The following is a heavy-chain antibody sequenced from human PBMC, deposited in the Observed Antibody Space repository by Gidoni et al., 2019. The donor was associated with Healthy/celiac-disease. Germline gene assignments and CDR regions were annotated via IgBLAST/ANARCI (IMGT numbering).Heavy chain of an antibody. CDR1: GFTFSNAW. V-gene: IGHV3-15*01. CDR3: TTAPHTHYYDIIDYYYMDV. D-gene: IGHD3-22*01. J-gene: IGHJ6*03. CDR2: IKSKTDGRTT. Sequence: EVQLVEAGGGLVKPGGSLRLSCAASGFTFSNAWMSWVRQAPGKGLEWVGRIKSKTDGRTTYYAAPVKGRFTISRDDSKNTLYLQMNSLKTEDTAVYYCTTAPHTHYYDIIDYYYMDVWGKGTTVTVSS.